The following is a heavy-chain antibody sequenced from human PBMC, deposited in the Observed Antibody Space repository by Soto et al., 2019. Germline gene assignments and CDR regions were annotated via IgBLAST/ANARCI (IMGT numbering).Heavy chain of an antibody. J-gene: IGHJ4*02. D-gene: IGHD3-22*01. CDR3: AKMSSENYYDPVFS. Sequence: QVQLVESGGGLVQTSGSLRIACVASGFTFSDYYMSWVRQAPGKGREWVSYISSTGNTIYYADSVKGRFTISRDNAKNSVYLQMNNLRAEDTALYFCAKMSSENYYDPVFSWGQGTLVTVSS. CDR1: GFTFSDYY. V-gene: IGHV3-11*01. CDR2: ISSTGNTI.